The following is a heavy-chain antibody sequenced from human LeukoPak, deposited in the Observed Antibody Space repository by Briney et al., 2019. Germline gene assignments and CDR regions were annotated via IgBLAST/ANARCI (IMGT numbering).Heavy chain of an antibody. CDR2: INHSGST. CDR3: ARGGIAAAAGEHDI. D-gene: IGHD6-13*01. Sequence: SETLSLTCAVYGGSFSGYYWSWIRQPPGKGLEWIGEINHSGSTNYNPSLKSRVTISVDTSKNQFSLRLSSVTAADTAVYYCARGGIAAAAGEHDIWGQGTMVTVSS. V-gene: IGHV4-34*01. CDR1: GGSFSGYY. J-gene: IGHJ3*02.